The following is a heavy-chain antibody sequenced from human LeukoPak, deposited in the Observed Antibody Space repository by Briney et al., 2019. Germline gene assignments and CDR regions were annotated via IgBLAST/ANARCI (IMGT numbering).Heavy chain of an antibody. CDR2: INPHSGGT. Sequence: ASVKVSCKASGYTFTGYYMHWLRQAPGQGLEWMGWINPHSGGTNYAQKFQGRVTMTRDTSISTAYMELSRLRSDDTAVYYCARRDAYEVSSGYYQYYFDYWGQGTLVTVSS. D-gene: IGHD3-22*01. CDR1: GYTFTGYY. J-gene: IGHJ4*02. CDR3: ARRDAYEVSSGYYQYYFDY. V-gene: IGHV1-2*02.